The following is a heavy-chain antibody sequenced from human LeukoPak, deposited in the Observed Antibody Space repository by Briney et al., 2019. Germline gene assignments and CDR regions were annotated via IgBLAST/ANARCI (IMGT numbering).Heavy chain of an antibody. CDR3: AKDLSSVFDALNI. J-gene: IGHJ3*02. V-gene: IGHV3-43*02. D-gene: IGHD3-10*01. Sequence: GGSLRLSCAASGFTVSSNYMNWVRQAPGKGLEWVSLISGDGATTYYAASVKGRFTISRDNKKNVLYLQMNNLETEDTALFYCAKDLSSVFDALNIWGQGTLVTVSS. CDR2: ISGDGATT. CDR1: GFTVSSNY.